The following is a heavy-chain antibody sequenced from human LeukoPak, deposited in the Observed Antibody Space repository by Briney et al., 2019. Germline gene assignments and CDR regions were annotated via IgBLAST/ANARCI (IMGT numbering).Heavy chain of an antibody. V-gene: IGHV3-33*01. CDR1: GISFSTSG. J-gene: IGHJ4*02. CDR2: IWYDGSSQ. Sequence: GRSLRPSSAASGISFSTSGMHWVRQAPGKGLEWVAMIWYDGSSQHYVDSVRGRFTISRDTSKNTLYLQMNSLRAEDTAVYFCAREALYDSHGYAHYFDYWGQGTLVTVSS. D-gene: IGHD3-16*01. CDR3: AREALYDSHGYAHYFDY.